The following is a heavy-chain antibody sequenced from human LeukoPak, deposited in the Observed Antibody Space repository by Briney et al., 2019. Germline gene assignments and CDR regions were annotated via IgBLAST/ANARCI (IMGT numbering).Heavy chain of an antibody. Sequence: ASVKVSCKASGYTFTGYYMHWVRQAPGQGLVWMGWINPNSGGTNYAQKFQGWVTMTRDTSISTAYMGLSRLRSDDTAVYYCARTQHLNYYGMDVWGQGTTVTVSS. CDR3: ARTQHLNYYGMDV. D-gene: IGHD6-13*01. J-gene: IGHJ6*02. V-gene: IGHV1-2*04. CDR2: INPNSGGT. CDR1: GYTFTGYY.